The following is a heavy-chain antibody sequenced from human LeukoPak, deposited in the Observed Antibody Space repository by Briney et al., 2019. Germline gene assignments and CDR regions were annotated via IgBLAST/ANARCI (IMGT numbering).Heavy chain of an antibody. Sequence: PSETLSPTCTVSGFSISSGFYWGWIRRPPGKGLEWIASINHSGNTYYNPSLKSRVTMSVDTSRNQFSLKLISVTAADTAVFYCARVGAGGFLDYWGQGALVTVSS. CDR1: GFSISSGFY. J-gene: IGHJ4*02. D-gene: IGHD1-26*01. V-gene: IGHV4-38-2*02. CDR2: INHSGNT. CDR3: ARVGAGGFLDY.